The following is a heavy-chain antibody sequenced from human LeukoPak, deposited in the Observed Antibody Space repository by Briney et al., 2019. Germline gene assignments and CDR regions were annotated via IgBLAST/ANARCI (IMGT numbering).Heavy chain of an antibody. J-gene: IGHJ4*02. Sequence: GASVKVSCKASGYTFTTYNINWVRQAPGQGLEWMGWISGYNGNTNYAQKLQGRVTMTTDTSTSTAYMELRSLKSDDTAVYYCARGGLVRGVKITMIVVVTDYWGQGTLVTVSS. D-gene: IGHD3-22*01. CDR3: ARGGLVRGVKITMIVVVTDY. V-gene: IGHV1-18*01. CDR2: ISGYNGNT. CDR1: GYTFTTYN.